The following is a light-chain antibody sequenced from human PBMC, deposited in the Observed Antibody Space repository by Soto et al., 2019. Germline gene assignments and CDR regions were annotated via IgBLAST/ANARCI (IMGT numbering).Light chain of an antibody. CDR3: GTWDTSLGAVV. CDR1: SSNIGNNF. Sequence: QAVVTQPPSVSAAPGQKVTISCSGSSSNIGNNFASWYQQLPGTAPKLLIYDNNKRPSGIPGRFSGSKSGTSATLGITGLQTGDEADYFCGTWDTSLGAVVFGGGTKVTVL. J-gene: IGLJ2*01. CDR2: DNN. V-gene: IGLV1-51*01.